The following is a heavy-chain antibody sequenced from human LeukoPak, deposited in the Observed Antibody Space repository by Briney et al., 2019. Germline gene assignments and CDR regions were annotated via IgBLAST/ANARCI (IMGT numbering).Heavy chain of an antibody. J-gene: IGHJ5*02. D-gene: IGHD3-10*01. CDR3: AKDLLPYVIGELLSPGWFDP. V-gene: IGHV3-30*18. CDR1: GFTFSSYD. CDR2: ISYDGSNK. Sequence: GGSLRLSCAASGFTFSSYDMHWVRQAPGKGLEWVAVISYDGSNKYYADSVKGRFTISRDNSKNTLYLQMNSLRAEDTAVYYCAKDLLPYVIGELLSPGWFDPWGQGTLVTVSS.